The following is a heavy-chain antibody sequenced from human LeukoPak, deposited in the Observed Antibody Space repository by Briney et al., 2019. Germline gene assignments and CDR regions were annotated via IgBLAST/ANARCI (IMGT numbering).Heavy chain of an antibody. V-gene: IGHV1-69*04. CDR3: AREAIRDGYQTDY. CDR1: GGTFSSYA. Sequence: ASVKVSCKASGGTFSSYAISWVRQAPGQGLEWMGRIIPIFGIANYAQKFQGRVTITADKSTSTAYMELSSPRSEDTAVYYCAREAIRDGYQTDYWGQGTLVTVSS. D-gene: IGHD5-24*01. J-gene: IGHJ4*02. CDR2: IIPIFGIA.